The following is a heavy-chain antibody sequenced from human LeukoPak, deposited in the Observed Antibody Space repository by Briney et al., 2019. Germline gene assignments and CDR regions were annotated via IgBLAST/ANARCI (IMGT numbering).Heavy chain of an antibody. Sequence: GASVKVSCKASGYTFTSYYIHWVRHAPGQGLEWMGIINPGTGSTSYAQRFQGRVTMTRDTSTSTVYMELSSLTSDDRAVYYCARDEESVRGRRVTYYYYTMDVWGQGTTVTVSS. V-gene: IGHV1-46*01. CDR2: INPGTGST. J-gene: IGHJ6*02. CDR3: ARDEESVRGRRVTYYYYTMDV. CDR1: GYTFTSYY. D-gene: IGHD2-15*01.